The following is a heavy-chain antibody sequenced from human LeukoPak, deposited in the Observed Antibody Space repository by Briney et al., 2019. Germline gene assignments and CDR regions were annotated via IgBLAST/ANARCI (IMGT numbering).Heavy chain of an antibody. CDR1: GGSFSGYY. CDR2: INHSGST. V-gene: IGHV4-34*01. J-gene: IGHJ6*03. Sequence: PSETLSLTCAVYGGSFSGYYWSWIRQPPGKGLEWIGEINHSGSTNYNPSLKSRVTISVDTSKNQFSLKLSSVTAADTAVYYCATLCSGGSCYPNYYMDVWGKGTTVTISS. CDR3: ATLCSGGSCYPNYYMDV. D-gene: IGHD2-15*01.